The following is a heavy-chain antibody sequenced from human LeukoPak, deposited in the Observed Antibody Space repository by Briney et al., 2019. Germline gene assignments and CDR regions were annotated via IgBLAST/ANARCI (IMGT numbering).Heavy chain of an antibody. D-gene: IGHD2-8*01. Sequence: ASVKVSCKASGYTFTSYGISWVRQAPGQGLEWMGWISAYNGNTNYAQKLQGRVTMTTDTSTSTAYMELRSLRSDDTAVYYCARDIVLMVYRVSYYMDVWGKGTTVTVSS. J-gene: IGHJ6*03. CDR1: GYTFTSYG. V-gene: IGHV1-18*01. CDR3: ARDIVLMVYRVSYYMDV. CDR2: ISAYNGNT.